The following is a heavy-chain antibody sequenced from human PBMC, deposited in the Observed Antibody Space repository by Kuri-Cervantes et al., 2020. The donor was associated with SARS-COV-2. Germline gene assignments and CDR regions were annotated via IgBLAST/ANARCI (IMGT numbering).Heavy chain of an antibody. CDR2: IYYSGST. CDR1: GGSISSSSYY. D-gene: IGHD4-11*01. Sequence: GSLRLSCTVSGGSISSSSYYWGWIRQPPGKGLEWIGSIYYSGSTYYNPSLKSRVTTSVDTSKNQFSLKLSSVTAADTAVYYCARAYSNYVLSDYWGQGTLVTVSS. V-gene: IGHV4-39*07. J-gene: IGHJ4*02. CDR3: ARAYSNYVLSDY.